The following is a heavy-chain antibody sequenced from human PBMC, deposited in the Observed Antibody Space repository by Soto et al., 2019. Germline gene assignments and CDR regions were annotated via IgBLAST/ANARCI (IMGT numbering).Heavy chain of an antibody. CDR1: GFTFSSYA. D-gene: IGHD3-22*01. Sequence: EVQLLESGGGLVQPGGSLRLSCAASGFTFSSYAMSWVRQAPGKGLEWVSAISGSGGSTYYADSVKGRFTISRDNSKSTVYLTMNSLRAEDTEVYDFAKDLCMIVVATDYWGEGTLVTVSS. CDR2: ISGSGGST. J-gene: IGHJ4*02. CDR3: AKDLCMIVVATDY. V-gene: IGHV3-23*01.